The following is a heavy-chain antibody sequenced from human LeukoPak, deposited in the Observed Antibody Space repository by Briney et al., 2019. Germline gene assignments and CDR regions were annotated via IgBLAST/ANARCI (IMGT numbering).Heavy chain of an antibody. Sequence: GGSLRLSCAASGFTFPTYSIHWVRQAPGKGLEWVSSITSSSDYIYYADSVKGRFTISRDNAKNSLYLQMNSLRAEDTAVYYCVAVAGTKPLFLFDCWGQGTLVTVSS. CDR1: GFTFPTYS. CDR3: VAVAGTKPLFLFDC. J-gene: IGHJ4*02. CDR2: ITSSSDYI. V-gene: IGHV3-21*01. D-gene: IGHD6-19*01.